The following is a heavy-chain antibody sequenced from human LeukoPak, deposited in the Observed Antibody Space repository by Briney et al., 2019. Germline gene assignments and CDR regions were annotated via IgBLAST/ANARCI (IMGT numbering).Heavy chain of an antibody. CDR3: ARGDCSGGSCYLSLTTIDY. CDR1: GFTFDDYG. V-gene: IGHV3-20*04. CDR2: LNWNGGST. J-gene: IGHJ4*02. Sequence: GGSLRLSCAASGFTFDDYGLSWVRHVPGKGLEWVSGLNWNGGSTGYADSVKGRFTISRDNAKNSLYLQMNSLRAEDTAVYYCARGDCSGGSCYLSLTTIDYWGQGTLVTVSS. D-gene: IGHD2-15*01.